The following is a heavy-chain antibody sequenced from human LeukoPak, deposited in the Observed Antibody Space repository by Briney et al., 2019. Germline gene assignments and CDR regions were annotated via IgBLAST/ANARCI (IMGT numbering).Heavy chain of an antibody. D-gene: IGHD3-10*01. Sequence: PGGSLRLSCAGSGFTFSSYAMAWVRQAPGKGLEWVSVIYSGGSTYYADSVKGRFTISRDNSKNTLYLQMNSLRAEDTAVYYCARSTLWFGADYWGQGTLVTVSS. J-gene: IGHJ4*02. CDR2: IYSGGST. CDR1: GFTFSSYA. CDR3: ARSTLWFGADY. V-gene: IGHV3-53*01.